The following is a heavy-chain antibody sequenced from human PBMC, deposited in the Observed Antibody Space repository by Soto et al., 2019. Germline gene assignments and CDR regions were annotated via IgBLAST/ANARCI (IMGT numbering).Heavy chain of an antibody. Sequence: ASVKVSCKASRYTFTGYYMHWVRQAPGQGLEWMGWINPNSGGTNYAQKFQGWVTMTRDTSISTAYMELSRLRSDDTAVYYCARAAAEAGKVGSVYYGMDVWGQGTTVTVSS. CDR2: INPNSGGT. D-gene: IGHD6-19*01. CDR1: RYTFTGYY. CDR3: ARAAAEAGKVGSVYYGMDV. V-gene: IGHV1-2*04. J-gene: IGHJ6*02.